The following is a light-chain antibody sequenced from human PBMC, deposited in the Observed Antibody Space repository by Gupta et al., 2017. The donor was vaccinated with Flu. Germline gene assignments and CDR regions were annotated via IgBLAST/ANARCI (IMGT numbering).Light chain of an antibody. CDR1: SNDVGGYNH. Sequence: QSALTQPASVSGSPGQSNTISCTGTSNDVGGYNHVSWYQQHPARAPKLIIFDVTSRPSGVSNRFSGSKSGNTASLAISGLQTEDEADYYCASYTPNSVVFGGGTKLTVL. V-gene: IGLV2-14*03. J-gene: IGLJ2*01. CDR2: DVT. CDR3: ASYTPNSVV.